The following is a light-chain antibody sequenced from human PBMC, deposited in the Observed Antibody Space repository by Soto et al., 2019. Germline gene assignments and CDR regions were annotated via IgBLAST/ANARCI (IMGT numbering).Light chain of an antibody. CDR3: QQYGNSPTWT. CDR1: QSVSSS. V-gene: IGKV3-20*01. Sequence: IVLTQSPGTLSLSPWERVTLSCRASQSVSSSVAWYQRKPGQAPRLLIYGASTRATGVPDRFSGSGSGTDFSLTISRLEPEDFAVYYCQQYGNSPTWTFGQGTKVDIK. CDR2: GAS. J-gene: IGKJ1*01.